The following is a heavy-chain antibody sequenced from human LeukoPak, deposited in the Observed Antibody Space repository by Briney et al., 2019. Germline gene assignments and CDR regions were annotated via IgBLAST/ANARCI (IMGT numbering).Heavy chain of an antibody. CDR2: INSDGSST. J-gene: IGHJ4*02. CDR1: GFTFSSYW. CDR3: ATYDSSGYYRPPY. Sequence: GGSLRLSCAASGFTFSSYWMHWVRQAPGKGLVWVSRINSDGSSTSYADSVKGRFTISRDNAKNTLYLQMNSLRAEDTAVYYCATYDSSGYYRPPYWGQGTLVTVSS. D-gene: IGHD3-22*01. V-gene: IGHV3-74*01.